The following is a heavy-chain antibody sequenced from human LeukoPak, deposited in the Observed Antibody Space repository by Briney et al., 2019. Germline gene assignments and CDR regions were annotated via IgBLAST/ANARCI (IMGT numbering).Heavy chain of an antibody. CDR1: GFTVSNNF. J-gene: IGHJ5*02. D-gene: IGHD6-13*01. Sequence: GGSLRLSCVVSGFTVSNNFMTWVRQAPGKGLEWVSLIYSGGNIYYADSVKGRFNISRDGSKNTLYLQMNSLRAEDTAVYYCARDPGAAAGNLWSWGQGTLVTVSS. V-gene: IGHV3-66*01. CDR3: ARDPGAAAGNLWS. CDR2: IYSGGNI.